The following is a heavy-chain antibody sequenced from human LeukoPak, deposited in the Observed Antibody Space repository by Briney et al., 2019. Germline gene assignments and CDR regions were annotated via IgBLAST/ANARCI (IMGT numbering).Heavy chain of an antibody. V-gene: IGHV3-48*03. D-gene: IGHD3-10*02. CDR1: GFTFSSYE. Sequence: GGPLRLSRAASGFTFSSYEMNWVRQAPGKGLEWVSYISSSGSTIYYADSVKGRFTISRDNAKNSLYLQMNSLRAEDTAVYYCARDVPWFDPWGQGTLVTVSS. CDR2: ISSSGSTI. J-gene: IGHJ5*02. CDR3: ARDVPWFDP.